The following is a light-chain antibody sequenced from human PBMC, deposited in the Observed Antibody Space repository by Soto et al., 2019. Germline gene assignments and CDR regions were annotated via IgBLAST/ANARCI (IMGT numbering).Light chain of an antibody. Sequence: EIAMTQSPATVSVSPGERATLSCRASQNVGTNLAWYQQKPGQAPRLLVYGASTRATGIPARFSGSGSGTEFTLTFSSLQSDDSAVYFCQQYNNWHPITCGQGTRL. V-gene: IGKV3-15*01. CDR1: QNVGTN. CDR3: QQYNNWHPIT. CDR2: GAS. J-gene: IGKJ5*01.